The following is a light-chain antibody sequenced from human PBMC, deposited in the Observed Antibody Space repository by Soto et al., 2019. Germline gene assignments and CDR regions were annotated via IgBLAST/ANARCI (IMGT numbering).Light chain of an antibody. CDR2: DAS. Sequence: EIVLTQSPATLSLSPGERATLSCRASQSVSSYLAWYQQKPGQAPRLLIYDASKRATGIPARFSGSGSETEFALTITSLQSEDFAVYYCQQYDTWPLTFGGGTKVDIK. CDR3: QQYDTWPLT. V-gene: IGKV3-11*01. CDR1: QSVSSY. J-gene: IGKJ4*01.